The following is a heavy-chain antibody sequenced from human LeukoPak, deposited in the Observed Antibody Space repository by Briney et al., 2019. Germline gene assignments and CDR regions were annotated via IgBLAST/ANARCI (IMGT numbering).Heavy chain of an antibody. CDR3: ARDFYDFWSGYHDY. CDR1: GHSIINSYY. D-gene: IGHD3-3*01. J-gene: IGHJ4*02. V-gene: IGHV4-38-2*02. CDR2: IYHSGST. Sequence: SETLSLTCTVSGHSIINSYYCGWVRQPPGKGLEWIGSIYHSGSTYYNPSLKSRVTISIDTSKNQFSLKLSSVTAADTAVYYCARDFYDFWSGYHDYWGQGTLVTVSS.